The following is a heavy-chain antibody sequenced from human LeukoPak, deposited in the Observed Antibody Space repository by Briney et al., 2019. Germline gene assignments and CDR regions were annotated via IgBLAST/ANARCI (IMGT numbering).Heavy chain of an antibody. J-gene: IGHJ5*02. V-gene: IGHV4-59*11. CDR1: GGSIRNHF. Sequence: SETLSLTCSVSGGSIRNHFWSWIRLPPGKGLEWIGNIYYTSNPNYSPSLASRVTISVDTSKNQLSLNLNSVSAADTAIYYCARDRNYFDAWGQGTRVTVSS. CDR3: ARDRNYFDA. CDR2: IYYTSNP. D-gene: IGHD4-11*01.